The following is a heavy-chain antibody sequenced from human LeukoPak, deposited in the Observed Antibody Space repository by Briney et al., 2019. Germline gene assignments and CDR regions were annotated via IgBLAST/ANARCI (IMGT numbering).Heavy chain of an antibody. D-gene: IGHD2/OR15-2a*01. Sequence: SETLSLTRTVSGGSLSSSTYYWGWIRQPPGEGLEWIGSIYYSGGTCYNPSLKSRVTLSVDPSKNQFSLKLSWVTASGTAGYFRARDNRYFDPGVYYYYDMDVWGQGTTVTVSS. V-gene: IGHV4-39*07. CDR3: ARDNRYFDPGVYYYYDMDV. J-gene: IGHJ6*02. CDR1: GGSLSSSTYY. CDR2: IYYSGGT.